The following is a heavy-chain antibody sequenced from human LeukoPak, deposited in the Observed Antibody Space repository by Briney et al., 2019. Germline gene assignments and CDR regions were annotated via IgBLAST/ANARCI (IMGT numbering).Heavy chain of an antibody. V-gene: IGHV3-66*01. CDR3: AREVSGLGSAGYYYYGMDV. D-gene: IGHD5-12*01. CDR1: GFTVSSNF. J-gene: IGHJ6*02. CDR2: IYSNGFT. Sequence: GGSLRLSCVASGFTVSSNFMSWVRQAPGKGLEWVSLIYSNGFTYYADSVQGRFTVSRDNCENTQYLQMNSLRAEDTAVYYCAREVSGLGSAGYYYYGMDVWGQGTTVTVSS.